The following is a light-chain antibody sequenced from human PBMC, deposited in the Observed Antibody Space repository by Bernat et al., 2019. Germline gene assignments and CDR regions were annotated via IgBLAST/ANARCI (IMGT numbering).Light chain of an antibody. V-gene: IGLV3-25*02. CDR1: ALPNQY. Sequence: YDLTQPPSVSVSPGQTARITCSGDALPNQYTYWYQQKPGQAPILLIYKDNKRASGIPERFSASRSVTTVTLTISGVQAEDESDYHCQSADSTARFVFGSGTTVTVL. J-gene: IGLJ1*01. CDR2: KDN. CDR3: QSADSTARFV.